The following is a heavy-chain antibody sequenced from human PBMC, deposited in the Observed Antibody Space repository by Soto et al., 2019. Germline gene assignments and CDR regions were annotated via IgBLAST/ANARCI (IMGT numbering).Heavy chain of an antibody. Sequence: QVQLVESGGGVVQPGRSLRLSCAASGFTFSLFAMHWVRQVPGKGLEWVAAVSKDGSNTCYADSVKGRFTISRDNPKNTVFMQMTNLRPEDTAVYQCVRDVWWEVGLDAFDIWGQGTTVTVSS. CDR1: GFTFSLFA. CDR3: VRDVWWEVGLDAFDI. V-gene: IGHV3-30-3*01. D-gene: IGHD1-26*01. J-gene: IGHJ3*02. CDR2: VSKDGSNT.